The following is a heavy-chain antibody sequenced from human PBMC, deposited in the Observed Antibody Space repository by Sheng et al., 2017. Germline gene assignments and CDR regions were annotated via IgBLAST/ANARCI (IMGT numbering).Heavy chain of an antibody. V-gene: IGHV4-61*01. CDR1: GGSVSSGSYY. CDR2: IYYSGST. Sequence: QVQLQESGPGLVKPSETLSLTCTVSGGSVSSGSYYWSWIRQPPGKGLGWIGYIYYSGSTNYNPSLKSRVTISLDTSKNQFSLKLTSVTAADTAVYYCARVGSSGWYLFDYWGQGNPGHR. D-gene: IGHD6-19*01. CDR3: ARVGSSGWYLFDY. J-gene: IGHJ4*02.